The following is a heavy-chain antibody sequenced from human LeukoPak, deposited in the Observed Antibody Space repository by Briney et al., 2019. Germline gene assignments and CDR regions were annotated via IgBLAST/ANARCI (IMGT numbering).Heavy chain of an antibody. CDR3: ARAPTVVTPNFDY. CDR2: ISGSGDST. J-gene: IGHJ4*02. D-gene: IGHD4-23*01. V-gene: IGHV3-23*01. Sequence: PGGSLRLSCAASGFTFSSYAMSWVRQAPGKGLEWVSAISGSGDSTYYGDSVKGRFTISRDNSKSTLYLQMNSLRAEDTAVYYCARAPTVVTPNFDYWGQGTLVTVSS. CDR1: GFTFSSYA.